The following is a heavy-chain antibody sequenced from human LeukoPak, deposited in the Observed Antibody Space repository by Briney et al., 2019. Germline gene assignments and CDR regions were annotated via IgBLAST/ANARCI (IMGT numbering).Heavy chain of an antibody. V-gene: IGHV1-69*01. CDR2: IIPIFGTA. J-gene: IGHJ4*02. CDR1: GGTFSSYA. Sequence: GASVKVSCKASGGTFSSYAISWVRQAPGQGLEWMGGIIPIFGTANYAQKFQGRVTITADESTSTAYMELSSLRSEDTAVYYCARDANTGLYFDYWGQGTLVTVSS. D-gene: IGHD4/OR15-4a*01. CDR3: ARDANTGLYFDY.